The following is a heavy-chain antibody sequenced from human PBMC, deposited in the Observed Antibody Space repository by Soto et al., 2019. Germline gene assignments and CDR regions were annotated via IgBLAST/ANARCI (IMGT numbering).Heavy chain of an antibody. CDR2: ISGGGGST. D-gene: IGHD2-15*01. Sequence: EVQLLESGGGLVQPGGSLRLSCVASGFSLNSYVMGWVRQAPGKGLEWVSDISGGGGSTYYADSVKGRFTISRDNSKNTLYLQMNSLRADDSAVYYCAKEYCSGGCCYPLYWGQGTLVTVSS. CDR3: AKEYCSGGCCYPLY. V-gene: IGHV3-23*01. J-gene: IGHJ4*02. CDR1: GFSLNSYV.